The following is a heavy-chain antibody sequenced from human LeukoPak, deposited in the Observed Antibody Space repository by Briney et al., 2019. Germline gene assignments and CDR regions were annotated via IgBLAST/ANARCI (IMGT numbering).Heavy chain of an antibody. CDR2: INHSGST. Sequence: PSETLSLTCAVYGGSFSGYYWSWIRKPPRKGLEWIGEINHSGSTNYNPSLKSRVTISVDTSKNQFSLKLSSVTAADTAEYYCARAPRYYDYVWGSYRYLDYWGQGTLVTVSS. CDR1: GGSFSGYY. J-gene: IGHJ4*02. D-gene: IGHD3-16*02. CDR3: ARAPRYYDYVWGSYRYLDY. V-gene: IGHV4-34*01.